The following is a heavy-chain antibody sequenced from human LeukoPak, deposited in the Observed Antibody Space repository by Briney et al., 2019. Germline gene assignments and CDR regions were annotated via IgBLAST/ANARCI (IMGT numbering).Heavy chain of an antibody. Sequence: SETLSLTCTVSGGSISSGSYYWSWIRQPAGKGLEWIGRIYTSGSTNYNPSLKSRVTISVDTSKNQFSLKLSSVTAADTAVYYCTRGSIAYYYMDVWGKGTTVTISS. D-gene: IGHD3-22*01. CDR1: GGSISSGSYY. CDR3: TRGSIAYYYMDV. CDR2: IYTSGST. J-gene: IGHJ6*03. V-gene: IGHV4-61*02.